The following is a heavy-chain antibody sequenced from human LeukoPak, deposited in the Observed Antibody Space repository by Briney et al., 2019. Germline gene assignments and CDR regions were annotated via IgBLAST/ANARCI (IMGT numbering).Heavy chain of an antibody. CDR3: ARDRPGGSADY. J-gene: IGHJ4*02. D-gene: IGHD1-26*01. CDR2: INPDGSST. CDR1: GFTFSSYW. Sequence: GGSLRLSCAASGFTFSSYWMHWVRQVPGKGLVWVSRINPDGSSTNYADSVKGRLTISRDNAKNTLYLQMNSLRAEDTALYYCARDRPGGSADYWGQGTLVTVSS. V-gene: IGHV3-74*01.